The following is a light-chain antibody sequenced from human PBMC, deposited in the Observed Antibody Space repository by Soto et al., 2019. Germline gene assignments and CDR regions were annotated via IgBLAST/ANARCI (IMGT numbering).Light chain of an antibody. V-gene: IGLV2-11*01. Sequence: QSALTQPRSVSGSPGQSVAISCTGSSSDVGGYNYVSWYQQHPGKAPKVMIYDVSKRPSGVPDRFSGSKSGDTASLTITGLQAEDEADYYCCSYAXGPYVFGTGXKVTVL. J-gene: IGLJ1*01. CDR3: CSYAXGPYV. CDR2: DVS. CDR1: SSDVGGYNY.